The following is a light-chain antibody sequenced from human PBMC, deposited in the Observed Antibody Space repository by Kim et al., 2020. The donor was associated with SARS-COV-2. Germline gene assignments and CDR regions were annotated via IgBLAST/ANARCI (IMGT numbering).Light chain of an antibody. V-gene: IGKV1-8*01. CDR3: QQYYSYPPWT. Sequence: STGDRVTITCRASQGISSYLAWYQQKPGKAPKLLIYAASTLQSGVPTRFSGSGSGTDFTLTISCLQSEDFATYYCQQYYSYPPWTFGQGTKVDIK. J-gene: IGKJ1*01. CDR1: QGISSY. CDR2: AAS.